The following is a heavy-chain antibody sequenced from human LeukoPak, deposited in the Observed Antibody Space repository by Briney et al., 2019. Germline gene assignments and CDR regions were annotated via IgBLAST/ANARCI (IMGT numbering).Heavy chain of an antibody. CDR3: AKDRDKGNYYFDY. Sequence: PGGSQRLYCAASGFTFSSYGMHWVRQAPGKGLEWVAFIRYDGSDKDYVDSVKGRFTISRDNSKNTLYLQMNSLRAEDTAVYYCAKDRDKGNYYFDYWGQGTLVTVSS. D-gene: IGHD1-7*01. CDR1: GFTFSSYG. CDR2: IRYDGSDK. J-gene: IGHJ4*02. V-gene: IGHV3-30*02.